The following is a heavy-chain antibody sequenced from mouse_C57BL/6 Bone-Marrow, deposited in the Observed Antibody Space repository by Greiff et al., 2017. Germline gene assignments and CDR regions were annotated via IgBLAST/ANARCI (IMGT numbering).Heavy chain of an antibody. V-gene: IGHV5-6*01. D-gene: IGHD2-5*01. CDR3: ARFYYSNFYYAMDY. Sequence: EVKVVESGGDLVKPGGSLKLSCAASGFTFSSYGMSWVRQTPDKRLEWVATISSGGSYTYYPDSVKGRLTISRDNAKNTLYLQMSSLKSEDTAMYYCARFYYSNFYYAMDYWGQGTSVTVSS. CDR1: GFTFSSYG. J-gene: IGHJ4*01. CDR2: ISSGGSYT.